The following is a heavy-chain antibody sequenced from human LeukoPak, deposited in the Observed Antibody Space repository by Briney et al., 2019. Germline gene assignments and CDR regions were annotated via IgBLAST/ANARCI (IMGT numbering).Heavy chain of an antibody. J-gene: IGHJ6*04. V-gene: IGHV5-51*01. CDR3: ARQQVAYYYYYGMDV. CDR1: GYSFTTYW. CDR2: IYPGDSDT. D-gene: IGHD2-15*01. Sequence: GESLRISCKGSGYSFTTYWIAWVRQMPGKGLEWMGIIYPGDSDTRYSPSFQGQVTISADKSISTAFLQWSSLKASDTAMYYCARQQVAYYYYYGMDVWGKGTTVTVSS.